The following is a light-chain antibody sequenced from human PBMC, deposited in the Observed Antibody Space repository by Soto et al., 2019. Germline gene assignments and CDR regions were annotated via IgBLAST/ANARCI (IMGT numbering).Light chain of an antibody. J-gene: IGLJ2*01. CDR2: EVD. CDR3: SSYTRRSTVV. V-gene: IGLV2-14*01. CDR1: SSDVGGYNY. Sequence: QSVLTQPASVSGSPGQSITISCTGTSSDVGGYNYVSWYQQHPGKVPKLIIFEVDNRPSGVSNRFSASKSGNTASLTISGLQAEDEADYYCSSYTRRSTVVFGGGTKLTVL.